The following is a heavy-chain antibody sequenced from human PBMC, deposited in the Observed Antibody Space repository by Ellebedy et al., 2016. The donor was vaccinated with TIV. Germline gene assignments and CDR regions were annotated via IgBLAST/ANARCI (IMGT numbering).Heavy chain of an antibody. CDR3: ARAKVLWFNCFDP. J-gene: IGHJ5*02. Sequence: ASVKVSXXASGGTFSSYAISWVRQAPGQGLEWMGWINAGNGNTKYSQKFQGRVTITRDTSASTAYMELSSLRSEDTAVYYCARAKVLWFNCFDPWGQGTLVTVSS. CDR1: GGTFSSYA. CDR2: INAGNGNT. D-gene: IGHD3-10*01. V-gene: IGHV1-3*01.